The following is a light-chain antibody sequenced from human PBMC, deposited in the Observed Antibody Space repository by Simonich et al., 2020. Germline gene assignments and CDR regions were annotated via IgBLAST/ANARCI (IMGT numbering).Light chain of an antibody. CDR1: SSDVGRYKL. Sequence: QSALTQPASVSGSPGQSITISCTGTSSDVGRYKLVSWYQQPPGKAPKLMIYEGSSRHSGVSNRFSGSKSGNTASLTISGLQAEDEADYYCCSYAGSSTLVFGGGTKLTVL. J-gene: IGLJ2*01. CDR3: CSYAGSSTLV. CDR2: EGS. V-gene: IGLV2-23*01.